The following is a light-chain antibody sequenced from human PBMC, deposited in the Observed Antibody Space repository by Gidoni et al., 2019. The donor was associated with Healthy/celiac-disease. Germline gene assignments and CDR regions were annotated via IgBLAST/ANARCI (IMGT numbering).Light chain of an antibody. V-gene: IGKV3-11*01. Sequence: VLTQSPATLSLSPGERATLYSRACQSVRSYLALYQQNPGQAPSLLIYDASTRATGIPARCSGSGSGTDFTLTISSREPEDFAVYYCQQRSNWGLTFGGXTKVEIK. CDR3: QQRSNWGLT. CDR1: QSVRSY. CDR2: DAS. J-gene: IGKJ4*01.